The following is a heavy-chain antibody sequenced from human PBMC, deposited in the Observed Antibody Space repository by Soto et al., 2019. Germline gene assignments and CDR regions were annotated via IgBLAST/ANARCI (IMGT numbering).Heavy chain of an antibody. CDR1: GFTFSSYA. Sequence: QVQLVQSGGGVVQPGGSLRLSCAASGFTFSSYAIHWVRQAPGKGLEWVADVSFDGSHKTYAVPVRGRFTISRDNSKKTVYLQMNSLRAEDTALYYCAKLGAALSGSFDFWGQGTQVAVSA. CDR3: AKLGAALSGSFDF. V-gene: IGHV3-30*18. J-gene: IGHJ5*01. D-gene: IGHD3-3*01. CDR2: VSFDGSHK.